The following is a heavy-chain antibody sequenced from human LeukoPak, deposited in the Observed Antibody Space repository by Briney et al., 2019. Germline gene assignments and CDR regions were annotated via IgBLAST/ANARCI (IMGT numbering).Heavy chain of an antibody. J-gene: IGHJ4*02. CDR1: GGSFRGYY. CDR3: ARAMPSRWLRLGYFDY. D-gene: IGHD5-12*01. Sequence: SETLSLTCAVSGGSFRGYYWRWIRERPGEGVEWSGEINVSGRANYNPSLKRRVTISVDTSKKKSSLKLSSVTAPGTAVYYCARAMPSRWLRLGYFDYWGQGTLVTVSS. CDR2: INVSGRA. V-gene: IGHV4-34*01.